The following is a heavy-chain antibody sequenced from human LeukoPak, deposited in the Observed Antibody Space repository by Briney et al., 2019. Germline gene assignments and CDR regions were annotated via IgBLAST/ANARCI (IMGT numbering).Heavy chain of an antibody. CDR1: GGSISSYY. CDR3: ARVKVGATGYFDY. CDR2: IYHSGST. V-gene: IGHV4-38-2*02. D-gene: IGHD1-26*01. Sequence: SETLSLTCTVSGGSISSYYWSWIRQPPGKGLEWIGSIYHSGSTYYSPSLKSRVTISVDTSKNQFSLKLSSVTAADTAVYYCARVKVGATGYFDYWGQGTLVTVSS. J-gene: IGHJ4*02.